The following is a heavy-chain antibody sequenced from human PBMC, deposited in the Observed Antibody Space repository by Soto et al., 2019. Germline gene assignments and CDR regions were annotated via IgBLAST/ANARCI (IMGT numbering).Heavy chain of an antibody. J-gene: IGHJ6*02. Sequence: PSETLSLTCTVSGGSISSSSYYWGWIRQPPGKGLEWIGSIYYSGSTYYNPSLKSRVTISVDTSKNQFSLKLSSVTAADTAVYYCARHNSSSTNKQKEYYYYGMDVWGLGTTVTSP. D-gene: IGHD6-13*01. V-gene: IGHV4-39*01. CDR1: GGSISSSSYY. CDR2: IYYSGST. CDR3: ARHNSSSTNKQKEYYYYGMDV.